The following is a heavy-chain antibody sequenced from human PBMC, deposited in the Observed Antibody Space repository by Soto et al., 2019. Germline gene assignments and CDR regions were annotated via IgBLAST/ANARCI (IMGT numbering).Heavy chain of an antibody. CDR1: GFTFSSYA. Sequence: PGGSLRLSCAASGFTFSSYAMSWVRQAPGKGLEWVSAISGSGGSTYYADSVKGRFTISRDNSKNTLYLQMNSLRAEDTAVYYCAKGSSGDYYYYMDVWGKGTTVTVSS. D-gene: IGHD3-22*01. V-gene: IGHV3-23*01. CDR2: ISGSGGST. CDR3: AKGSSGDYYYYMDV. J-gene: IGHJ6*03.